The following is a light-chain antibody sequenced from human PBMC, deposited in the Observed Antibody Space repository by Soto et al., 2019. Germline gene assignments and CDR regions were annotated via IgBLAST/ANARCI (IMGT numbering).Light chain of an antibody. CDR2: EVS. CDR3: QSYDSTLSARYV. V-gene: IGLV2-14*01. Sequence: QSVLTQPASVSGSPGQSITISCTGTSSDVGGYNYVSWYQQQSGKAPKLMIHEVSNRPSGVSNRFSGSKSGNTASLTISGLQAEDEADYYCQSYDSTLSARYVFGTGTKVTVL. J-gene: IGLJ1*01. CDR1: SSDVGGYNY.